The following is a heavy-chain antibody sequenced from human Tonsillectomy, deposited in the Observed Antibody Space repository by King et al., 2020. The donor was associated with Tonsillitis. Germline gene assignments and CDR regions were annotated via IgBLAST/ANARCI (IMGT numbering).Heavy chain of an antibody. Sequence: QLVQSGGGLVKPGGSLRLSCAASGFTFSSYSMNWVRQAPGRGLEWGSSISSGSNYIYYADSVKGRFTNSRDNAKNTLYLQMNSLRAEDTAVYYCARDDHYGDYEFDSWGQGTLVTVSS. CDR3: ARDDHYGDYEFDS. V-gene: IGHV3-21*01. CDR1: GFTFSSYS. D-gene: IGHD4-17*01. J-gene: IGHJ4*02. CDR2: ISSGSNYI.